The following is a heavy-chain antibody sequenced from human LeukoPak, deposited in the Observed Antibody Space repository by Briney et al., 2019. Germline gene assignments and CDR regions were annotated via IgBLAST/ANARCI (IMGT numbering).Heavy chain of an antibody. J-gene: IGHJ4*02. CDR3: AKRGYSSSSSFDY. D-gene: IGHD6-6*01. V-gene: IGHV3-23*01. Sequence: HPGGSLRLSCAASGFTFSNYAMSWVRQAPGKGLEWVSAISGGGGSTYYADSVKGRFTISRDNSKNTLYLQMNSLRAEDTAVYYCAKRGYSSSSSFDYWGQGTLVTVSS. CDR2: ISGGGGST. CDR1: GFTFSNYA.